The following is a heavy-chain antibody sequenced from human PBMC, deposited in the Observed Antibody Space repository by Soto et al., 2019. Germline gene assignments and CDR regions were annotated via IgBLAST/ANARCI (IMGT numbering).Heavy chain of an antibody. Sequence: AAVKVSCKASGYTFTSYGISWVRQAPGQGLEWMGWISAYNGNTNYAQKLQGRVTMTTDTSTSTAYMELRSLRSDDTAVYYCARVGGGYGDYVYYYGMDVWGQGTTVTVSS. CDR2: ISAYNGNT. D-gene: IGHD4-17*01. CDR3: ARVGGGYGDYVYYYGMDV. J-gene: IGHJ6*02. CDR1: GYTFTSYG. V-gene: IGHV1-18*01.